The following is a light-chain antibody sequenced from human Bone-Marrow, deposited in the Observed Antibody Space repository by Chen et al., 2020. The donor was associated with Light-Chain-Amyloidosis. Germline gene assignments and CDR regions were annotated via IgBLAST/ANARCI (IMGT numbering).Light chain of an antibody. CDR1: SGSIATNY. CDR3: QSYQGSSQGV. J-gene: IGLJ3*02. Sequence: NFMLTQPHSVSESPGKTVIISCTRSSGSIATNYVQWYQQRPGSSPTTVIYEADQRPSGVPDRFSGAIDRSSNSASLTISGLKTEDEADYYCQSYQGSSQGVFGGGTKLTVL. CDR2: EAD. V-gene: IGLV6-57*01.